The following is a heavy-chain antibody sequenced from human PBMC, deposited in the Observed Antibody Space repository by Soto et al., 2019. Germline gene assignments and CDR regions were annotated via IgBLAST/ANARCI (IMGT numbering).Heavy chain of an antibody. CDR3: ARASSGWYTPLGQGYLDY. CDR2: ISSSGSTI. J-gene: IGHJ4*02. D-gene: IGHD6-19*01. V-gene: IGHV3-48*03. CDR1: VFTFSSYE. Sequence: PGGSLRLSCAASVFTFSSYEMNWFRQAPVKGPEWVSYISSSGSTIYYADSVKGRFTISRDNAKNSLYLQMNSLRAEDTAVYYCARASSGWYTPLGQGYLDYWGQGTLVTVSS.